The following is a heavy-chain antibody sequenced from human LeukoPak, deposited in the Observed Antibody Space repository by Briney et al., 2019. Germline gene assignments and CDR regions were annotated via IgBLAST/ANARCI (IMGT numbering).Heavy chain of an antibody. J-gene: IGHJ6*04. CDR3: AREDYYDSGSYYGYYYGMDV. V-gene: IGHV1-69*06. D-gene: IGHD3-10*01. CDR1: GGTFSSYA. CDR2: IIPIFGTA. Sequence: SVKVSCKASGGTFSSYAISWVRQAPGQGLEWMGGIIPIFGTANYAQKFQGRVTITADKSTSTAYMELSSLRSEDTAVYYCAREDYYDSGSYYGYYYGMDVWGKGTTVTVSS.